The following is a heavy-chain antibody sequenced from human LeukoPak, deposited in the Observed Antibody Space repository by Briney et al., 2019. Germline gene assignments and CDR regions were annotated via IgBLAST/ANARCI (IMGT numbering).Heavy chain of an antibody. D-gene: IGHD3-22*01. Sequence: GGSLRLSCAASGFTFSSYSMNWVRQAPGKRLEWVSYISSSSSTIYYADSVKGRFTISRDNAKNSLYLQMNSLRAEDTAVYYCARAPQYYYDSSGYFAHFDYWGQGTLVTVSS. CDR3: ARAPQYYYDSSGYFAHFDY. V-gene: IGHV3-48*04. CDR1: GFTFSSYS. J-gene: IGHJ4*02. CDR2: ISSSSSTI.